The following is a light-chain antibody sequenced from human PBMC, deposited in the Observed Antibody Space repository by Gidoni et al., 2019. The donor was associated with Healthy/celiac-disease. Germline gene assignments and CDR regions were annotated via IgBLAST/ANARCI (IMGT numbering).Light chain of an antibody. CDR1: QGIRND. CDR2: AAS. J-gene: IGKJ3*01. Sequence: ASQMTQSPSSRSAPVGDRVTITCRASQGIRNDLGWYQQKPGKAPKLLIYAASSLQSGVPSRFSGSGSGTDFTLTISSLQPEDFATYYCLQDYNYPFTFGPGTKVDIK. CDR3: LQDYNYPFT. V-gene: IGKV1-6*01.